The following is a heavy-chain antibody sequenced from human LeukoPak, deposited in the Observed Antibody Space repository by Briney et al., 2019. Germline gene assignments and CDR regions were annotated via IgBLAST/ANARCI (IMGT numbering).Heavy chain of an antibody. Sequence: GGSLRLSCEASGFTFRNYGMHWVRQAPGKGLDWVGVIWFDGSNRYYADSVKGRFTISRDNSKNTLYLQVNSVRAEDAAVYYCARDTSGYYDYWGQGALVTVSS. V-gene: IGHV3-33*01. CDR1: GFTFRNYG. CDR3: ARDTSGYYDY. D-gene: IGHD2-15*01. CDR2: IWFDGSNR. J-gene: IGHJ4*02.